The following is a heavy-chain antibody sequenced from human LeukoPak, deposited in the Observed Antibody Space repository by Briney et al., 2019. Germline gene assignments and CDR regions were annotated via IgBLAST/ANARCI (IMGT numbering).Heavy chain of an antibody. D-gene: IGHD6-19*01. J-gene: IGHJ4*02. CDR2: TYYRSKWYN. CDR1: GDSVSSNSAG. CDR3: ARDAVDHFDS. V-gene: IGHV6-1*01. Sequence: SQALSLTCVISGDSVSSNSAGWNWIRQSPSGGLEWLGKTYYRSKWYNDYAESVKSRITVNSDTSKNQFSLQLNSVTFEDTAVYYCARDAVDHFDSWGQGTLVTVSS.